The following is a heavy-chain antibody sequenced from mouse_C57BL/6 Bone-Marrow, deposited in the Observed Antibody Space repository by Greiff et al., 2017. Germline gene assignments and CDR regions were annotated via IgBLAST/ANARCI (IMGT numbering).Heavy chain of an antibody. Sequence: VQLQQSGPELVKPGASVKISCKASGYSFTGYYMNWVKQSPEKSLEWIGEINPSTGGTTYNQKFKAKATLTVDKSSSTAYMQLKSLTSEVSAVYYCAGYYYGMAMDYWGQGTSVTVSS. CDR2: INPSTGGT. CDR1: GYSFTGYY. D-gene: IGHD1-1*01. CDR3: AGYYYGMAMDY. J-gene: IGHJ4*01. V-gene: IGHV1-42*01.